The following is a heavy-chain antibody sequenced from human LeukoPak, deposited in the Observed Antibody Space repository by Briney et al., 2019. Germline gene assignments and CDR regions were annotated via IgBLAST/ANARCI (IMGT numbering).Heavy chain of an antibody. Sequence: PVGSLRLSRAASGVTFNTYAMTWVRQAPGKGLEWLSVINGVSGNSYYADSVQGRFTISRDNSKNTLYLQMDSLRGEDTAVYYCAKVRQRLLEGLAAFDIWGQGTTVTVSS. D-gene: IGHD6-25*01. J-gene: IGHJ3*02. V-gene: IGHV3-23*01. CDR2: INGVSGNS. CDR3: AKVRQRLLEGLAAFDI. CDR1: GVTFNTYA.